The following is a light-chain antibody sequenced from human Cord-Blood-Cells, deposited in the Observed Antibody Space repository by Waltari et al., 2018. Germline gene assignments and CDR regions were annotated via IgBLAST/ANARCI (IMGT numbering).Light chain of an antibody. J-gene: IGKJ4*01. CDR1: QSVSSY. CDR3: QQRSNWLT. Sequence: EIVLTLTPATLPLSPGERVTLSCRASQSVSSYLAWYQQKPGQAPRLLIYDASNRATGIPARFSGSGSGTDFTLTISSLEPEDFAVYYCQQRSNWLTFGGGTKVEIK. V-gene: IGKV3-11*01. CDR2: DAS.